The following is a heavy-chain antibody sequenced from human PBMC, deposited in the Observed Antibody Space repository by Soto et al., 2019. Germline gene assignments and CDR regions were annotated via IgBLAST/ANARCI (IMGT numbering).Heavy chain of an antibody. CDR2: IDPSDSQT. Sequence: GESLKSSCKGSGYSFGGYWIRWVRQKAGKGVQRMGRIDPSDSQTYYSPSFRGHVTISVTKSITTVFLQWSSLRASDTAMYYCTRQIYDSDTGPNFQYSPDSWGQGTPVTVSS. V-gene: IGHV5-10-1*01. CDR1: GYSFGGYW. D-gene: IGHD3-22*01. CDR3: TRQIYDSDTGPNFQYSPDS. J-gene: IGHJ5*02.